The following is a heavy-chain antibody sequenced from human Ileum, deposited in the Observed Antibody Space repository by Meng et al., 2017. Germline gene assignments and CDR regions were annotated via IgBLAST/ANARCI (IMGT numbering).Heavy chain of an antibody. CDR2: TYYRSRWYN. CDR3: AGKDWGEGLDF. J-gene: IGHJ4*02. D-gene: IGHD7-27*01. V-gene: IGHV6-1*01. CDR1: GDSVSSDTGA. Sequence: HVQLQQSGPGLVKPSQTLSLTCAISGDSVSSDTGAWNWIRQSPSRGLEWLGRTYYRSRWYNNYAVSVKSRITINPDTFNNQSSLQLNSVNPDDTAVYYCAGKDWGEGLDFWDQGTLVTVSS.